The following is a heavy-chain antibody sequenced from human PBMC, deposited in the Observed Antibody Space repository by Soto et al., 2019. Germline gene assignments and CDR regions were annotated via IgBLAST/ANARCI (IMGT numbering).Heavy chain of an antibody. CDR2: ISGSGGST. CDR1: GFTFSSYA. V-gene: IGHV3-23*01. CDR3: AGPTVTTDYYYYYGMDV. Sequence: EVQLLESGGGLVQPGGSLRLSCAASGFTFSSYAMSWVRQAPGKGLEWVSAISGSGGSTYYADSVKGRFTISRDNSKNTLYLQMNSLRTEDTAVYYCAGPTVTTDYYYYYGMDVWGQGTTVTVSS. J-gene: IGHJ6*02. D-gene: IGHD4-17*01.